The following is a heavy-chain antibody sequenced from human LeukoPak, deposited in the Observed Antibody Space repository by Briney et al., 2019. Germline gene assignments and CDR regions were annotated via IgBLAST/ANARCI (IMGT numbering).Heavy chain of an antibody. Sequence: SETLSLTCTVSGGSISSYYWSWIRQPPGKGLEWIGYIYYSGSTNYNPSLKSRVTISVDTSKNQFSLKLSSVTAADTAVYYCAREGINGLAYRGQGTLVTVSS. J-gene: IGHJ4*02. CDR1: GGSISSYY. CDR3: AREGINGLAY. D-gene: IGHD2-15*01. V-gene: IGHV4-59*01. CDR2: IYYSGST.